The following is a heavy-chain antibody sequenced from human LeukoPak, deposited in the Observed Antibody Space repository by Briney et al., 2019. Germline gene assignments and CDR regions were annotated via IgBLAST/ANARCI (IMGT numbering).Heavy chain of an antibody. D-gene: IGHD3-10*01. Sequence: GGSLRLSCAASGFTFSSYAMTWVRQAPGKGLEWVAGISGSGGSTSSEESVKGRFTISRDNSKNTLYLQMNSLRAEDTAVYYCARDLGVRALDAFDIWGQGTMVTVSS. CDR1: GFTFSSYA. J-gene: IGHJ3*02. CDR2: ISGSGGST. V-gene: IGHV3-23*01. CDR3: ARDLGVRALDAFDI.